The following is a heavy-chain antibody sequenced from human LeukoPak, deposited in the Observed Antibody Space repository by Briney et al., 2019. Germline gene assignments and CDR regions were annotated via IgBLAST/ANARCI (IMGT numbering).Heavy chain of an antibody. J-gene: IGHJ6*04. CDR3: ARRGATMVRGTKLDYYYGMDV. CDR1: GGSFSGYY. Sequence: PSETLSPTCAVFGGSFSGYYWSWIRQPPGKGLEWIGEINHSGSTNYNPSLKNRVTISVDTSKNQFSLKLSSVTAADTAVYYCARRGATMVRGTKLDYYYGMDVWGKGTTVTVSS. D-gene: IGHD3-10*01. V-gene: IGHV4-34*01. CDR2: INHSGST.